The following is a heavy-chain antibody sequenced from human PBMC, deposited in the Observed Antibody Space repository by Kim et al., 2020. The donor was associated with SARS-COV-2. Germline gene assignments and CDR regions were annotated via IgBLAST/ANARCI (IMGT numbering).Heavy chain of an antibody. J-gene: IGHJ4*02. V-gene: IGHV3-23*01. CDR1: GFTFSSSN. Sequence: GGSLRLSCAASGFTFSSSNMRWVRQAPGKGLEWVSTISASGSDTFYAESVKGRFTVSRDNSKKMVYLQMSSLRADDTAVYFCANRGDGDNHFSYWGQGTLVPVSS. CDR2: ISASGSDT. CDR3: ANRGDGDNHFSY. D-gene: IGHD4-17*01.